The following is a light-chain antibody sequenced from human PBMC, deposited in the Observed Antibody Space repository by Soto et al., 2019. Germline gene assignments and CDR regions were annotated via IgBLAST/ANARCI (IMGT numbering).Light chain of an antibody. Sequence: EIVLTQSPATLSLSPGERATLSCRASQSVRSSLAWYQQKPGQAPRLLIYDASNMGTGIPARFSGSGSGTEFTLTISSLEPEDFAVYYCQQRSNWPLTFGGGTKVEIK. CDR1: QSVRSS. V-gene: IGKV3-11*01. J-gene: IGKJ4*01. CDR2: DAS. CDR3: QQRSNWPLT.